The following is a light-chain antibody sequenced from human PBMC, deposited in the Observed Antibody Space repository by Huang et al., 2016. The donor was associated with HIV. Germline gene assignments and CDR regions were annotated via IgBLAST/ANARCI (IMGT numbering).Light chain of an antibody. J-gene: IGKJ1*01. CDR2: GAS. Sequence: EIVMTQSPATLSVSPGERATLSCRASQSVSINLAWYKQKPGQAPRLLIQGASTRATGIPARFSGSGSGTEFTLTISSLQSEDFAVYYCQQYNNWPSGTFGQGTKVEIK. V-gene: IGKV3-15*01. CDR3: QQYNNWPSGT. CDR1: QSVSIN.